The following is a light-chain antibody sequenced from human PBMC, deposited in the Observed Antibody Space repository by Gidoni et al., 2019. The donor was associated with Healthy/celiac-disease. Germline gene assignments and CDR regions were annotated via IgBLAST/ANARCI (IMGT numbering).Light chain of an antibody. J-gene: IGKJ5*01. V-gene: IGKV1-33*01. Sequence: DIQMTQSPSSLSASVGDRVTITCQSSEDIDNYLNWYQQKPGKAPHLLIYESSNLETGVPSRFSGSGSGTDFTFKISRLEAEDFGTYYCKQYVKIPITFGQGTRLDMK. CDR2: ESS. CDR3: KQYVKIPIT. CDR1: EDIDNY.